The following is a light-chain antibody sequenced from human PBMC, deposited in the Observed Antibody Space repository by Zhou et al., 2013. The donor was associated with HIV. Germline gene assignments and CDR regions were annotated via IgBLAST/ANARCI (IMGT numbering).Light chain of an antibody. J-gene: IGKJ2*02. V-gene: IGKV1-39*01. CDR2: AAS. CDR3: QQTYNSPAST. Sequence: DIQMTQSPSSLSASVGDRVTITCRASQNINSYLNWYQQKPGRAPKLLIHAASTLQSGVPSRFSGSGSGTDFTLTISSLQPEDFATYYCQQTYNSPASTFGQGTKLEIK. CDR1: QNINSY.